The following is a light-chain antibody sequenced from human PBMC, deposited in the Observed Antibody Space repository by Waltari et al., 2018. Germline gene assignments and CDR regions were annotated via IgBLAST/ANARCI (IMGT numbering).Light chain of an antibody. CDR3: LQDYNYPPT. CDR2: AAS. J-gene: IGKJ3*01. CDR1: QGIRND. V-gene: IGKV1-6*01. Sequence: AIQMTQSPSSLSSSVGDRVTITCRASQGIRNDLGWYQQKPGKPPKLLIYAASRLQSGLPSRFSGSGSGTDFNLTISSLQPEDFATNYCLQDYNYPPTFGPGTKVDIK.